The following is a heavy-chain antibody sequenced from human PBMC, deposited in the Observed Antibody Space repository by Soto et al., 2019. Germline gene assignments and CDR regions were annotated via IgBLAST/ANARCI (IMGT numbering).Heavy chain of an antibody. CDR3: SKDKPKYYGMDA. CDR1: GFTFDDYT. J-gene: IGHJ6*02. V-gene: IGHV3-43*01. CDR2: INWDGGDT. Sequence: GSLRLSCAASGFTFDDYTMHWVRQAPGKGLEWVSLINWDGGDTYYADSVKGRLTISRDNSKNSLYLQMNSLTTEDTALYYCSKDKPKYYGMDAWGQGPTVTVSS.